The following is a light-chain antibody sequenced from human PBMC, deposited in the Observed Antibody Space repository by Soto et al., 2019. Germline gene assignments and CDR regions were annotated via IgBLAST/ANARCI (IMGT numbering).Light chain of an antibody. J-gene: IGKJ1*01. V-gene: IGKV3-20*01. CDR3: QQYGSSSWT. Sequence: PGERATLSCKTSQSVSSSSLAWYQQKPGQAPRLLIYGASSRATGIPDRFSGSGSGSDFTLTISRLEPEDFAVYYCQQYGSSSWTFGQGTKVEIK. CDR1: QSVSSSS. CDR2: GAS.